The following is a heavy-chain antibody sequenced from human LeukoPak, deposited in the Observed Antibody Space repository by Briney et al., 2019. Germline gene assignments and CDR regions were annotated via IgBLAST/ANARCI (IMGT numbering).Heavy chain of an antibody. Sequence: GASVKVSCKASGYTFTSYAMHWVRQAPGQRLEWMGWINAGNGNTKYSQKFQGRVTITRDTSASTAYMELSSLRSEDTAVYHCARGLGGANWFDPWGQGTLVTVSS. CDR2: INAGNGNT. J-gene: IGHJ5*02. V-gene: IGHV1-3*01. CDR3: ARGLGGANWFDP. D-gene: IGHD1-26*01. CDR1: GYTFTSYA.